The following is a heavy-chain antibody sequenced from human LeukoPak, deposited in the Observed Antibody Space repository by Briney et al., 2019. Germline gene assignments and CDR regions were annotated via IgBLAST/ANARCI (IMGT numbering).Heavy chain of an antibody. V-gene: IGHV1-18*01. CDR3: ARAGDDFWSGYYRNWFDP. D-gene: IGHD3-3*01. CDR1: GYTFTSYG. J-gene: IGHJ5*02. Sequence: ASVTVSCKASGYTFTSYGISWVRQAPGQGVEWVGWISAYNGNTNYAQKLQGSVTMTTYTSTSTAYMELRSLRSDDTAVYYCARAGDDFWSGYYRNWFDPWGQGTLVTASS. CDR2: ISAYNGNT.